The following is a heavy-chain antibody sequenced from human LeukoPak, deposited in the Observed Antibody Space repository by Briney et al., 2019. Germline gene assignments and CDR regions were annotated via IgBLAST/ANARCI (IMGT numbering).Heavy chain of an antibody. D-gene: IGHD5-12*01. J-gene: IGHJ6*02. Sequence: PSETLSLTCAVYGGSSSGYYWSWIRQPPGKGLEWIGEINHSGSTNYNPSLKSRVTISVDTSKNQFSLKLSSVTAADTAVYYCARGRRVNIVATIGSFPHIYYYGMDVWGQGTTVTVSS. CDR2: INHSGST. CDR1: GGSSSGYY. CDR3: ARGRRVNIVATIGSFPHIYYYGMDV. V-gene: IGHV4-34*01.